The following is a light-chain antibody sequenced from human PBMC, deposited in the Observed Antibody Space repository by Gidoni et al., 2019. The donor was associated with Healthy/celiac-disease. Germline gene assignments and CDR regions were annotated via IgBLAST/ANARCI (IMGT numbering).Light chain of an antibody. Sequence: TQSPSSLSASVGDRVTITCRASQSISSYLNWYQQKPGKAPKLLIYAASSLQSGVPSRFSGSGSGTDFTLTISSLQPEDFATYYCQQSYSTPLYSFGXXTKLEIK. CDR3: QQSYSTPLYS. V-gene: IGKV1-39*01. CDR2: AAS. CDR1: QSISSY. J-gene: IGKJ2*03.